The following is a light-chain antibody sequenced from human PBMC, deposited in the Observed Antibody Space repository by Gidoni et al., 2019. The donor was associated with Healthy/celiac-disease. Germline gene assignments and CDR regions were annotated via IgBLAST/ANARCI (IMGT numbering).Light chain of an antibody. J-gene: IGKJ1*01. CDR3: QQYNNWPPWT. Sequence: EIVMTQSPATLSLSPGERATLSCRASQSVSSNLAWYQQKPGQAPRLLIYGASTRATGIPARFSGSGYGIEFTLTISSLQSEDFAVYYCQQYNNWPPWTFGQGPKVEIK. CDR1: QSVSSN. V-gene: IGKV3-15*01. CDR2: GAS.